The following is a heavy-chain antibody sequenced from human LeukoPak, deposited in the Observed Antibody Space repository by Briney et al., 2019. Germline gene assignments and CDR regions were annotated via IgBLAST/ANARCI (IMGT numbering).Heavy chain of an antibody. V-gene: IGHV3-23*01. CDR3: AKTVESYYYGSGSYSQYYYYYGMDV. CDR1: GVTFSSYT. CDR2: ISGRGGRT. Sequence: GGSLRLSCAPPGVTFSSYTMSWVRETLGKGLGWVSAISGRGGRTYYSDSVKGRFTISRDNSKNTLYLQMNSLRAEDTAVYYCAKTVESYYYGSGSYSQYYYYYGMDVWGQGTTVTVSS. D-gene: IGHD3-10*01. J-gene: IGHJ6*02.